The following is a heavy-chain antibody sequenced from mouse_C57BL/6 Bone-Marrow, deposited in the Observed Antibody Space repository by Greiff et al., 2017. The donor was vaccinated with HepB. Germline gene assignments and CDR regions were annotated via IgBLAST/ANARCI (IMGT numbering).Heavy chain of an antibody. J-gene: IGHJ4*01. V-gene: IGHV8-8*01. Sequence: QVTLKESGPGILQPSQTLSLTCSFSGFSLSTFGMGVGWIRQPSGKGLEWLAHIWWDDDKYYNPALKSRLTISKDTSKNQVFLKIANVDTADTATYYCARIPYYYGSRPYAMDYWGQGTSVTVSS. D-gene: IGHD1-1*01. CDR1: GFSLSTFGMG. CDR2: IWWDDDK. CDR3: ARIPYYYGSRPYAMDY.